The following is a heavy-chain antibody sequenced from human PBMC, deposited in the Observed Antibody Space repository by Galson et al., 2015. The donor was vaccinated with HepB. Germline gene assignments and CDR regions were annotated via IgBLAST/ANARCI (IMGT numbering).Heavy chain of an antibody. D-gene: IGHD6-19*01. CDR1: GFTFSGSA. CDR2: IRSKANSYAT. J-gene: IGHJ4*02. CDR3: TRRGDSGWYGKEDY. V-gene: IGHV3-73*01. Sequence: SCAASGFTFSGSAIHWVRQASGKGLEWIGRIRSKANSYATGYAASVKGRFTISRDDSKNTAYLQMNSLKTEDTAVYYCTRRGDSGWYGKEDYWGQGTLVTVPS.